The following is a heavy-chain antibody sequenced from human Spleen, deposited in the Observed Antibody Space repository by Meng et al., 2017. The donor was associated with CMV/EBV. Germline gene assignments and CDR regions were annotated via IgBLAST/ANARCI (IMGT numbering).Heavy chain of an antibody. CDR1: GYTFTNYD. CDR2: MNPNSGST. D-gene: IGHD1-1*01. CDR3: ARSTGAYPGGAIDI. J-gene: IGHJ3*02. Sequence: ASVKVSCKASGYTFTNYDINWVRQATGQGLEWMGWMNPNSGSTGYAQRFQGRVTMTRNTSISTAYMELSSLRSEDTAVYYCARSTGAYPGGAIDIWGQGTTVTVSS. V-gene: IGHV1-8*01.